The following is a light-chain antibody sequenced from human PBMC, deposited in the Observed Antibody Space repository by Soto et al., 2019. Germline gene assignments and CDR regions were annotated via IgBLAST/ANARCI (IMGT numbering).Light chain of an antibody. Sequence: QSVLTQPPSVSAAPGQTVTISCSGSSPNIGNSYVSWYQQHPGTAPKLLIYDNNKRPSGIPDRFSGANSGTSATLGITGFQNGDEADYYCGTWDSSRSAGVFGGGTKLTVL. CDR3: GTWDSSRSAGV. J-gene: IGLJ3*02. V-gene: IGLV1-51*01. CDR2: DNN. CDR1: SPNIGNSY.